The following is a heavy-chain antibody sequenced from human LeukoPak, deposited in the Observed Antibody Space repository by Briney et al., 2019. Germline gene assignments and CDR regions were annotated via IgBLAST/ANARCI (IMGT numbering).Heavy chain of an antibody. Sequence: ASVKVSCRASGYKLSNHGPNWVRQAPGQGLEWMGWISGYNGDSSYAQKFQGRTTMTVDTSSRTAYMELRSLRSDDTAVYYCARGQGFTVVFPIDHWGQGTLVTVSS. CDR3: ARGQGFTVVFPIDH. CDR1: GYKLSNHG. D-gene: IGHD4-23*01. V-gene: IGHV1-18*01. J-gene: IGHJ4*02. CDR2: ISGYNGDS.